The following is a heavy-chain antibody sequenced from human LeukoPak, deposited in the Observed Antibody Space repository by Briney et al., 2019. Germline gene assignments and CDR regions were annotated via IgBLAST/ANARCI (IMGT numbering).Heavy chain of an antibody. CDR1: GFTFSSYG. D-gene: IGHD1-26*01. CDR3: AKFLGVSGSYPLPY. Sequence: GGSLRLSCAASGFTFSSYGMHWVRQAPGKGLEWVAVISYDGSNKYYADSVKGRFTISRDNSKNTLYLQMNSLRAEDTAVYYCAKFLGVSGSYPLPYWGQGTLVTVSS. CDR2: ISYDGSNK. J-gene: IGHJ4*02. V-gene: IGHV3-30*18.